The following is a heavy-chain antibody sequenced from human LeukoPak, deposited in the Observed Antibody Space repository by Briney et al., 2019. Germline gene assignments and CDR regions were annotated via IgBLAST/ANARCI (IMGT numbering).Heavy chain of an antibody. CDR2: IIPILGIA. CDR3: ATTEGYYGSGRREGIEYFDY. CDR1: GGTFSSYA. J-gene: IGHJ4*02. Sequence: SVKVSCKASGGTFSSYAISWVRQAPGQGLEWMGRIIPILGIANYAQKFQGRVTITADKSTTTAYMELSSLRSEDTAVYYCATTEGYYGSGRREGIEYFDYWGQGTLVTVSS. V-gene: IGHV1-69*04. D-gene: IGHD3-10*01.